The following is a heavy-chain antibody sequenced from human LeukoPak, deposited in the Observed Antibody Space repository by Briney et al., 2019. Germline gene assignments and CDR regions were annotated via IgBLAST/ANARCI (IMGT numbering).Heavy chain of an antibody. CDR2: IWYDGSNK. CDR3: ARELSPVVKYYFEY. D-gene: IGHD3-22*01. CDR1: GLTFSSYG. J-gene: IGHJ4*02. Sequence: GGSLRLSCAASGLTFSSYGIHWARQAPGKGLEWVAVIWYDGSNKYYADSVKGRFTISRDNSKNTLYLQMNSLRAEDTALYYCARELSPVVKYYFEYWGQGTLVTVSP. V-gene: IGHV3-33*01.